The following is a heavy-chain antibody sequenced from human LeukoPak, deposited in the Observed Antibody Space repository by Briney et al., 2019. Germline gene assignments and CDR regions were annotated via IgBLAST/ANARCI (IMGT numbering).Heavy chain of an antibody. CDR1: GFTFSNYW. V-gene: IGHV3-7*01. D-gene: IGHD2-15*01. CDR2: IKEDGGEK. J-gene: IGHJ4*02. CDR3: VRDRGYCSGGTCYALWDY. Sequence: GGSLRLSCAASGFTFSNYWMTWVRQAPGKGLEWVAHIKEDGGEKHYVDPVKGRFTISKDNAKNSLYLQMNSLRAEDTAMYYCVRDRGYCSGGTCYALWDYWGQGTLVTVSS.